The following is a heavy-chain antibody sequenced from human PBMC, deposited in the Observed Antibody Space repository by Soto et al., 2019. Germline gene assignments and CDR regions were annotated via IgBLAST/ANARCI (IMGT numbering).Heavy chain of an antibody. CDR2: INAGNGNT. Sequence: QVQLVQSGAEVKKPGASVKVSCKASGYTFTSYAMHRVREASGQRLEWMAWINAGNGNTKYSQKFQSRVTITRDTPASTAYMELSSLRSEGTAVYYCARVHGLLVEDYWGQGTLVTVSS. D-gene: IGHD6-13*01. CDR3: ARVHGLLVEDY. CDR1: GYTFTSYA. J-gene: IGHJ4*02. V-gene: IGHV1-3*01.